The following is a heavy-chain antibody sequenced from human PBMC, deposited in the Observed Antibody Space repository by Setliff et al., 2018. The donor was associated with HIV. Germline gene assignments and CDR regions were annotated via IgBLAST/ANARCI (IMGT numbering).Heavy chain of an antibody. Sequence: ASETLSLTCTVSGGSISSGSYYWSWIRQPAGKGLEWIGRFYSSASTNYNPSLNSRVIISVDTSRNQFSLRLSSVAAADTAMYYCARVGDYGAFDIWGQGTMVTVSS. CDR1: GGSISSGSYY. CDR2: FYSSAST. J-gene: IGHJ3*02. CDR3: ARVGDYGAFDI. D-gene: IGHD4-17*01. V-gene: IGHV4-61*02.